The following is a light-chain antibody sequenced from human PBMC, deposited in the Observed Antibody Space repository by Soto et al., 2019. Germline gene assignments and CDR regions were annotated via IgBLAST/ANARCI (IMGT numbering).Light chain of an antibody. J-gene: IGLJ2*01. CDR3: SSYTSNFIVV. V-gene: IGLV2-14*03. Sequence: QSVLTQPASVSGSPGQSITISCTGTNSDVGGYNYVSWFQHHPGTAPKLIIFGVNTRPSGVSDRFSGSKSGNTASLTISGLQAEDEADYYCSSYTSNFIVVFGGGTQLTVL. CDR2: GVN. CDR1: NSDVGGYNY.